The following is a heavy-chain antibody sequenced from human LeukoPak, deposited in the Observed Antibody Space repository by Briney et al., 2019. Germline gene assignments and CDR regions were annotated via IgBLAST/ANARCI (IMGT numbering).Heavy chain of an antibody. Sequence: GGSLRLSCAASGFTVSSNYMSWVRQAPGKGLEWVSAISGSGGSTYYADSVKGRFTISRDNSKNTLYLQMNSLRAEDTAVYYCAKVPAVAVDYWGQGTLVTVSS. CDR1: GFTVSSNY. J-gene: IGHJ4*02. D-gene: IGHD6-19*01. CDR2: ISGSGGST. CDR3: AKVPAVAVDY. V-gene: IGHV3-23*01.